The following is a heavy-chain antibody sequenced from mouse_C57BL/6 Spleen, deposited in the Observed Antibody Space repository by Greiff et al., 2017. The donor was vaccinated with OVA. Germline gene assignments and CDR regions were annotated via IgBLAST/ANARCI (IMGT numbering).Heavy chain of an antibody. Sequence: EVQLQQSGPELVKPGASVKISCKASGYTFTDYYMNWVKQSHGKSLEWIGDINPNNGGTSYNQKFKGKATLTVDQSSITAYMELRSLTSEDSAVYYCARKDLTEKGDAMDYWGQGTSVTVSS. V-gene: IGHV1-26*01. J-gene: IGHJ4*01. CDR2: INPNNGGT. CDR3: ARKDLTEKGDAMDY. CDR1: GYTFTDYY.